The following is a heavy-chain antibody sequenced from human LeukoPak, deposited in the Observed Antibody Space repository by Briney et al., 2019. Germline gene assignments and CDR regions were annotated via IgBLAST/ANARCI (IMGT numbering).Heavy chain of an antibody. Sequence: ASVKVSCKVSGFTLSDLSMHWVRPVHGQGLELVGGFDPAVGQHIYAQTFRGRVILTEDASTNTAFMELNSMRPDDTAAYYCATGVICATTTCPGYRNYYFFMDVWGEGTTVTVSS. V-gene: IGHV1-24*01. CDR2: FDPAVGQH. CDR3: ATGVICATTTCPGYRNYYFFMDV. D-gene: IGHD5-18*01. CDR1: GFTLSDLS. J-gene: IGHJ6*03.